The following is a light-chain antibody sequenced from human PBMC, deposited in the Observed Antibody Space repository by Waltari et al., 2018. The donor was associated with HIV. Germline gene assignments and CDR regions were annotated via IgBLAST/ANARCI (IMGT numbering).Light chain of an antibody. CDR2: WDN. J-gene: IGLJ3*02. V-gene: IGLV1-47*01. CDR1: NSHFAINS. Sequence: QSVLTRPPSASGTPGQRVTIYCSGSNSHFAINSVYWYQQLPGTAPKLLIYWDNQRPSGVPGRFSGSKSGTSASLAISGLRSEDEADYYCAAWDDSLSGRVFGGGTNLTVL. CDR3: AAWDDSLSGRV.